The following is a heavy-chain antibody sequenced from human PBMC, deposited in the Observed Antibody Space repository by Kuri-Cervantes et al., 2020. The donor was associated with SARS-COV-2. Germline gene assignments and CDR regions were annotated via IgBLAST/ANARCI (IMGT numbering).Heavy chain of an antibody. D-gene: IGHD4-17*01. J-gene: IGHJ4*02. V-gene: IGHV3-48*03. Sequence: GESLKISCSASGFTFSSYEMNWVRQAPGKGLEWVSYISSSGSTIYYADSVKGRFTISRDNAKNSLYLQMNSLRAEDTAVYYCARSTDYGDDGYFEYWGQGTLVTVSS. CDR3: ARSTDYGDDGYFEY. CDR1: GFTFSSYE. CDR2: ISSSGSTI.